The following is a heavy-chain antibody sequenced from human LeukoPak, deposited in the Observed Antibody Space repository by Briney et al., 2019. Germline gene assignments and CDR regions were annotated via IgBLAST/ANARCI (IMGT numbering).Heavy chain of an antibody. V-gene: IGHV1-69*05. Sequence: SVKVSCKVSGGSFSSYAISWVRQAPGQGLEWMGGIIPIFGTANYAQKIRGRVPITTDESTSTAYMELSRLRSEDTAGYYCARAPPHTIFGVVIIREYYFDYWGQGTLVTASS. CDR1: GGSFSSYA. CDR2: IIPIFGTA. CDR3: ARAPPHTIFGVVIIREYYFDY. D-gene: IGHD3-3*01. J-gene: IGHJ4*02.